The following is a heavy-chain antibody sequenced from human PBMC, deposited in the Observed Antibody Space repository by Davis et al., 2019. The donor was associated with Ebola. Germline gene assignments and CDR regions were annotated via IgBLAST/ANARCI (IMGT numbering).Heavy chain of an antibody. J-gene: IGHJ6*02. CDR2: ISASGGST. Sequence: GESLNISCPASGCICGTYDMSWVRQAPGQGLERVSGISASGGSTYYADSVKGRFTVSRDTSKNTLYLQMNSLRGEDTAVYYCAKEWAASPYYYYGMDVWGQGTTVTVSS. CDR3: AKEWAASPYYYYGMDV. CDR1: GCICGTYD. D-gene: IGHD2-15*01. V-gene: IGHV3-23*01.